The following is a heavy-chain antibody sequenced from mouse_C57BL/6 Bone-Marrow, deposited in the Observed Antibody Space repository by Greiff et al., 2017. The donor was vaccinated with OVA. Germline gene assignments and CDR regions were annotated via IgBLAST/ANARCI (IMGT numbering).Heavy chain of an antibody. CDR3: ARERMDVTAQATAWFAY. D-gene: IGHD3-2*02. CDR2: ISDGGSYT. V-gene: IGHV5-4*01. CDR1: GFTFSSYA. Sequence: EVKVEESGGGLVKPGGSLKLSCAASGFTFSSYAMSWVRQTPEKRLEWVATISDGGSYTYYPDNVKGRFTISRDNAKNNLYLQMSHLKSEDTAMYYCARERMDVTAQATAWFAYWGQGTLVTVSA. J-gene: IGHJ3*01.